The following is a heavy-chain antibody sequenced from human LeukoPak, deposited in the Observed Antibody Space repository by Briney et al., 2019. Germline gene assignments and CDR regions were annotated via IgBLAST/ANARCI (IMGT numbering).Heavy chain of an antibody. D-gene: IGHD3-10*01. CDR3: AHIITEMSFNTYYFDY. CDR1: GFSLSSSAMG. Sequence: ESGPTLVKPTQTLTLTCTFSGFSLSSSAMGVGWIRQPPGKALEWLALIFWDGDKRYSPSLKSRLTITKDTSKNQVVLTMTNMDPVDTAAYFCAHIITEMSFNTYYFDYWGQGTLVSVSS. V-gene: IGHV2-5*02. J-gene: IGHJ4*02. CDR2: IFWDGDK.